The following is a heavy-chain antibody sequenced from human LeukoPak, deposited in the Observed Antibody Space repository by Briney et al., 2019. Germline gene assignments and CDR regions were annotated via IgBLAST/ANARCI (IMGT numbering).Heavy chain of an antibody. D-gene: IGHD6-19*01. CDR1: GYTFTSYY. CDR2: INPSGGST. Sequence: ASVKVSCKASGYTFTSYYMHWVRQAPGQGLEWMGIINPSGGSTSYAQKFQGRVTITRDTSANTAYMELSSLGSEDTTVYYCARGAPIRVAVAATFDPWGQGTLVTVPS. J-gene: IGHJ5*02. CDR3: ARGAPIRVAVAATFDP. V-gene: IGHV1-46*01.